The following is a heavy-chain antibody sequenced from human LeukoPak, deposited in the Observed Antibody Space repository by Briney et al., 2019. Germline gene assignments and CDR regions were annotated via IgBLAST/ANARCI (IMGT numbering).Heavy chain of an antibody. J-gene: IGHJ4*02. CDR3: ARHWETSSWYVDY. D-gene: IGHD6-13*01. CDR1: GGSISSYY. V-gene: IGHV4-59*08. Sequence: SETLSLTCTVSGGSISSYYWSWIRQPPGKGLESMGYTSYSGSTNYNPSLKSRVTISVDTSKNQLSLKLSSVTAADTAVYYCARHWETSSWYVDYWGQGTRVTVSS. CDR2: TSYSGST.